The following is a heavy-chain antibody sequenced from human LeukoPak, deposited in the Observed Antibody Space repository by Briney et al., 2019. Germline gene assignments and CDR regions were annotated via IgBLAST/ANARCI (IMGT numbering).Heavy chain of an antibody. D-gene: IGHD3-22*01. J-gene: IGHJ4*02. Sequence: GGSLRLSCPASGFTFSSYAMSWVRQAPGKGLEWVSGISGGGGSTYYADSVKGRFTISGDNSKNTLYLQMNSLRAEDTAVYYCAKRGFYYQLDYWGQGTPVTVSS. CDR2: ISGGGGST. CDR1: GFTFSSYA. CDR3: AKRGFYYQLDY. V-gene: IGHV3-23*01.